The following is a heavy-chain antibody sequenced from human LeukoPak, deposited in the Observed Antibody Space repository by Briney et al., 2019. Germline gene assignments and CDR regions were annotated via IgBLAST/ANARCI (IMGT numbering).Heavy chain of an antibody. Sequence: PSETLSLTCTVSGGSISSYYWNWIRQSPGKGLEWIGYIYYSGSMNYNPSLKSRITISVDTSKNQFSLKLRSVTAADTAVYYCVSLGYSSSSRYFQHWGQGTLVTVSS. D-gene: IGHD6-6*01. CDR3: VSLGYSSSSRYFQH. J-gene: IGHJ1*01. CDR2: IYYSGSM. V-gene: IGHV4-59*01. CDR1: GGSISSYY.